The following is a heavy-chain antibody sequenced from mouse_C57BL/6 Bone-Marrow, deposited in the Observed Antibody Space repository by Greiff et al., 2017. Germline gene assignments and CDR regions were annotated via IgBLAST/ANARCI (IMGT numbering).Heavy chain of an antibody. J-gene: IGHJ2*01. CDR3: ARGFSSPLYYFDY. CDR1: GYTFTSYW. D-gene: IGHD1-1*01. V-gene: IGHV1-69*01. CDR2: IDPSDSYT. Sequence: QVQLQQPGAELVMPGASVKLSCKASGYTFTSYWMHWVKQRPGQGLEWIGEIDPSDSYTNYNQKFKGKSTLTVDKSSGTAYMQLSSLTSEDSAVYYCARGFSSPLYYFDYWGQGTTLTVSS.